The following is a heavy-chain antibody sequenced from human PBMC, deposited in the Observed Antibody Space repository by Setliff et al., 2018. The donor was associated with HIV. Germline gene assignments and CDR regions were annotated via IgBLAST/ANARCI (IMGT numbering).Heavy chain of an antibody. V-gene: IGHV1-69*13. J-gene: IGHJ4*02. CDR2: IIPIFGTA. Sequence: SVKVSCKASGGTFISQAISWVRQAPGQGLEWMGGIIPIFGTANYEQKFQGRVTITADESTNTAYMELSSLRSEDTAVYYCASPQGANQLLWSFDYWGQGTLVTVSS. D-gene: IGHD2-2*01. CDR1: GGTFISQA. CDR3: ASPQGANQLLWSFDY.